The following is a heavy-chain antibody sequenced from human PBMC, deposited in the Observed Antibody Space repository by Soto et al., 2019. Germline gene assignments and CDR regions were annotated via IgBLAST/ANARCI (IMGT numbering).Heavy chain of an antibody. J-gene: IGHJ6*02. Sequence: SETLSLTCTVSGGSISSYYWSWIRQPPGKGLEWIGYIYYSGSTNYNPSLKSRVTISVDTSKNQFSLKLSSVTAADTAVYYCARDARIVGATGHYYYGMDVWGQGITVTVSS. CDR2: IYYSGST. D-gene: IGHD1-26*01. CDR1: GGSISSYY. CDR3: ARDARIVGATGHYYYGMDV. V-gene: IGHV4-59*01.